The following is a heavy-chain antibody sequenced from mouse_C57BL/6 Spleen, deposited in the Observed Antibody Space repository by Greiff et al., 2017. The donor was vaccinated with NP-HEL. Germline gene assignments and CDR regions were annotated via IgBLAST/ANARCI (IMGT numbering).Heavy chain of an antibody. D-gene: IGHD1-1*01. CDR3: ARGGVVPYYFDY. Sequence: QVQLQQPGAELVRPGSSVKLSCKASGYTFTSYWMHWVKQRPIQGLEWIGNIDPSDSETHYNQKFKDKATLTVDKSASTAYMQLSSLTSEDSAVYYCARGGVVPYYFDYWGQGTTLTVSS. CDR1: GYTFTSYW. CDR2: IDPSDSET. J-gene: IGHJ2*01. V-gene: IGHV1-52*01.